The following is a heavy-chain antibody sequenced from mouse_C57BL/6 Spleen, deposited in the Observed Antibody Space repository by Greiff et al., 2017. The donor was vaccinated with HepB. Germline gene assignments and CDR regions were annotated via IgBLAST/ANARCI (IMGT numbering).Heavy chain of an antibody. CDR2: IRSKSNNYAT. J-gene: IGHJ3*01. CDR1: GFSFNTYA. D-gene: IGHD2-3*01. Sequence: DVHLVESGGGLVQPKGSLKLSCAASGFSFNTYAMNWVRQAPGKGLEWVARIRSKSNNYATYYADSVKDRFTISRDDSESMLYLQMNNLKTEDTAMYYCVRDDGYYSFAYWGQGTLVTVSA. V-gene: IGHV10-1*01. CDR3: VRDDGYYSFAY.